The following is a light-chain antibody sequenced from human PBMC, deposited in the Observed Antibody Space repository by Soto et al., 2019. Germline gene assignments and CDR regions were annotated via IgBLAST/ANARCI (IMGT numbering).Light chain of an antibody. CDR1: QSISSW. Sequence: DIQMTQSPSTLSASVGDRVTITCRASQSISSWLAWYQQKPGKAPKVMIYDASSLESGVPSRFSGSGSGSGTEFTLTISSLQPDDFATYYCQQYSSSSRTFGQGTKAEIK. CDR2: DAS. CDR3: QQYSSSSRT. J-gene: IGKJ1*01. V-gene: IGKV1-5*01.